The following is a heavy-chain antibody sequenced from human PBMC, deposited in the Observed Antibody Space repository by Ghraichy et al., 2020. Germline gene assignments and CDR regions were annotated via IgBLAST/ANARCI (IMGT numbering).Heavy chain of an antibody. CDR2: FHYSGSI. CDR3: ARPDIS. J-gene: IGHJ4*02. D-gene: IGHD3-9*01. CDR1: GASISSTHFW. V-gene: IGHV4-39*01. Sequence: ETLSLTCTVSGASISSTHFWWGWIRQPPGKGLEWIGSFHYSGSIHYNPSLQSRVTISIDTPNNQFSLKLYSLTAADTAVYYCARPDISWGQGTLVTVSS.